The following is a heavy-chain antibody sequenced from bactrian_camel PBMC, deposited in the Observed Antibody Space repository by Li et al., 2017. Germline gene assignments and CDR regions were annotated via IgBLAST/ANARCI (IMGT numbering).Heavy chain of an antibody. D-gene: IGHD2*01. J-gene: IGHJ6*01. CDR2: IYTSGTT. V-gene: IGHV3S53*01. Sequence: VQLVESGGGSVETGGSLTLSCAASGGTFSFSSQCLALFRQAPGKQREGVAVIYTSGTTYYADSVKGRFNISRDNAKETVYLQMNSLQPGDTAMYYCAAVCNIHCSGYGGVGCVPQLDFGYWGQGTQVTVS. CDR1: GGTFSFSS. CDR3: AAVCNIHCSGYGGVGCVPQLDFGY.